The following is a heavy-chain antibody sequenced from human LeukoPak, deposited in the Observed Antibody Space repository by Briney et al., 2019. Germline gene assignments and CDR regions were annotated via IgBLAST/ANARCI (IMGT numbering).Heavy chain of an antibody. CDR2: DTSSTTST. J-gene: IGHJ6*03. D-gene: IGHD1-26*01. CDR1: EFSISHYA. Sequence: GGSLRLSFTAFEFSISHYAMSWVRQAPGKGLEWVSADTSSTTSTYYASSVRGRFTISRDNSMNTLYLQMNSLRADDTAVYYCSKAPLGACAAAVCYYLDVWGKGTTVIVSS. V-gene: IGHV3-23*01. CDR3: SKAPLGACAAAVCYYLDV.